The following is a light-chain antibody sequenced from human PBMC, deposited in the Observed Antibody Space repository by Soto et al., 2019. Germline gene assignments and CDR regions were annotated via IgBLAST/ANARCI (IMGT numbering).Light chain of an antibody. CDR3: QQYDNLPLT. CDR1: QSISSW. CDR2: DAS. V-gene: IGKV1-33*01. J-gene: IGKJ4*01. Sequence: EIQMTQSPSSLSASVGDRVTITCRASQSISSWLAWYQQKPGKAPKXLIYDASNLETGVPSRFSGIGSGTDFTFTISSLQPEDSATYDGQQYDNLPLTFGGGTKVEIK.